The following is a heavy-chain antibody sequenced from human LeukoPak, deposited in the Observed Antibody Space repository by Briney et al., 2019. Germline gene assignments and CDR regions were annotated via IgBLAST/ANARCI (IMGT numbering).Heavy chain of an antibody. CDR2: IDGTRST. V-gene: IGHV4-38-2*01. J-gene: IGHJ4*02. CDR1: GYPLGKKYY. Sequence: SETLSLTYAVSGYPLGKKYYWGWIRQPPAKGLGWIGGIDGTRSTSYHPPLIHRDTSPEVTSRNHLPLLPTSVTAAHTAVYCLSRYDSRGSASTRFDYWGQGMLVTISS. D-gene: IGHD3-16*01. CDR3: SRYDSRGSASTRFDY.